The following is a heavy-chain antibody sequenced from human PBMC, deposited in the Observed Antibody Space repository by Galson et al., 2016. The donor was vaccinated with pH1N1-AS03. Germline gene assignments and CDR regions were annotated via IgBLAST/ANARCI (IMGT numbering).Heavy chain of an antibody. CDR3: ARDAAYYYGMNV. CDR1: GYTFTNYG. Sequence: SVKVSCKASGYTFTNYGVSWVRQAPGQGLELMGGISSFNGYTTYAQQLQDRVTMTNYTSTSTAYMELRSLRSDDTAVYFCARDAAYYYGMNVWGQATTVIVS. J-gene: IGHJ6*02. V-gene: IGHV1-18*01. CDR2: ISSFNGYT. D-gene: IGHD6-25*01.